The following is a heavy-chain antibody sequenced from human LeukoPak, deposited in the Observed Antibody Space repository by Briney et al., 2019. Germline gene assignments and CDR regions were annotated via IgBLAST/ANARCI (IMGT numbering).Heavy chain of an antibody. CDR2: INHSGST. D-gene: IGHD4-23*01. CDR3: ARGYGGDHDDAFDI. CDR1: GGSFSGYY. J-gene: IGHJ3*02. V-gene: IGHV4-34*01. Sequence: PSETLSLTCAVYGGSFSGYYWSWIRQPPGKGLEWIGEINHSGSTNYNPSLKSRVTISVDTSKNQFSLKLSSVTAADTAVYYCARGYGGDHDDAFDIWGQGTMVTVSS.